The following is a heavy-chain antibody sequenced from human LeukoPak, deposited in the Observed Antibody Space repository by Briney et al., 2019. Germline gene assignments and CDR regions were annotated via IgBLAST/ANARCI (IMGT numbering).Heavy chain of an antibody. V-gene: IGHV3-21*01. CDR3: ARKKSGSYGYLDL. Sequence: GGSLRLSCAASGFTFSSYSMNWVRQAPGKGLEWVSSISSSSSYIYYADSVKGRFTISRDNAKNSLYLQMNSLRAEDTAVYYCARKKSGSYGYLDLWGRGTLVTVSS. J-gene: IGHJ2*01. CDR2: ISSSSSYI. CDR1: GFTFSSYS. D-gene: IGHD1-26*01.